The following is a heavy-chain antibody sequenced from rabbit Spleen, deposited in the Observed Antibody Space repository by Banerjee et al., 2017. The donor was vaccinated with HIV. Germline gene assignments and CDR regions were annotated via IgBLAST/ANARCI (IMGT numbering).Heavy chain of an antibody. J-gene: IGHJ6*01. CDR2: IAGSSSDFT. V-gene: IGHV1S45*01. Sequence: QEQLEESGGGLVKPEGSLTLTCKASGFFFSDRDVMCWVRQAPGKGLEWISCIAGSSSDFTYSATWAKGRFTCSKTSSTTVTLQMTSLTVADTATYFCARDTGSSFSSYGMDLWGPGHPRHRL. CDR1: GFFFSDRDV. D-gene: IGHD8-1*01. CDR3: ARDTGSSFSSYGMDL.